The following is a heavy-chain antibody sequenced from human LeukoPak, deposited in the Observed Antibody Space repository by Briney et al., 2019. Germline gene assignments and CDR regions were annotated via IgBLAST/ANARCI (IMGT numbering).Heavy chain of an antibody. Sequence: PGGSLRLSCAASGFIFYSYAMHWVRQAPGRGLEYVSAITSSGSSTFYANSEKGRFTISRDNSKNTLYLQMGSLRPDDMAVYYCTRGPGYDYVWGTYRADYWGQGILVTVSS. V-gene: IGHV3-64*01. D-gene: IGHD3-16*02. CDR2: ITSSGSST. CDR1: GFIFYSYA. CDR3: TRGPGYDYVWGTYRADY. J-gene: IGHJ4*02.